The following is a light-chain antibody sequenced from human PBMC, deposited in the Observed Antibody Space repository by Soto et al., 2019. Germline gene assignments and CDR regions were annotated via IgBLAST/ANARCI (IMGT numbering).Light chain of an antibody. V-gene: IGKV3-20*01. CDR3: QQYGSSGT. J-gene: IGKJ1*01. Sequence: EIVLTQSPGILSLSPGERATLSCRASQSVSRSSLAWYQQKPGQAPRLLIHGASSRATGIPDRFSGIGSGTDFTLTISRLEPEDFAVYYCQQYGSSGTFGQGTKVDIK. CDR2: GAS. CDR1: QSVSRSS.